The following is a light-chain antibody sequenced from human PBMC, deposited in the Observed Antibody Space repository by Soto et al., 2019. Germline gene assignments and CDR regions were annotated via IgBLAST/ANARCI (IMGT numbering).Light chain of an antibody. Sequence: DIQMTQSPSSLSASVGDRVTITCQASQDIKNYLNWYQQKSGKAPKLLIYDASDLETGVPSSFSGSGSGTDFNFTINSLQPEDIATYYCQQYDNLPLTFGGGTKVDIK. CDR1: QDIKNY. J-gene: IGKJ4*01. CDR3: QQYDNLPLT. V-gene: IGKV1-33*01. CDR2: DAS.